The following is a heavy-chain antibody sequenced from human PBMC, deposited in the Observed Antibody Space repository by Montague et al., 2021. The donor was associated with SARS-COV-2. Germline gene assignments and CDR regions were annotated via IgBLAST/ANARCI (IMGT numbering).Heavy chain of an antibody. CDR3: ARHERQWLRLYPYYFDY. J-gene: IGHJ4*02. CDR2: IYYSGXT. D-gene: IGHD5-12*01. V-gene: IGHV4-39*01. Sequence: SETLSLTCTVSGGSISSSSYYWGWIRQPPGKGQEWIGSIYYSGXTXYXXXXKXRVTISVDTSKNQFSLKLSSVTAADTAVYYCARHERQWLRLYPYYFDYWGQGTLVTVSS. CDR1: GGSISSSSYY.